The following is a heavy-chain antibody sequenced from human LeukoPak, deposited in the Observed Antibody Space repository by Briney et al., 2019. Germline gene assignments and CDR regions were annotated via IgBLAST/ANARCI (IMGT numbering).Heavy chain of an antibody. J-gene: IGHJ6*03. CDR2: IYPGDSDT. CDR1: GCRFTSYW. Sequence: GEALEFSFKGSGCRFTSYWIGWGRPMPGKGLGWMGIIYPGDSDTRYSPSFQGQVTISADKSISTAYLQWSSLKASDTAMYYCARLPIEYEPYYYYYMDVWGKGTTVTVSS. D-gene: IGHD1-14*01. V-gene: IGHV5-51*01. CDR3: ARLPIEYEPYYYYYMDV.